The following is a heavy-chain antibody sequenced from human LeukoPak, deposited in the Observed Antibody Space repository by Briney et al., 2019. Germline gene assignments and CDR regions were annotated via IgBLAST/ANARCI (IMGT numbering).Heavy chain of an antibody. J-gene: IGHJ3*02. CDR2: IYTSGST. V-gene: IGHV4-61*02. D-gene: IGHD2-2*01. CDR3: ARASIVVVPAASRGAFDI. Sequence: SETLSLTCTVSGGSISSGSYYWSWIRQPAGKGLEWIGRIYTSGSTNYNPSLKSRVTISVDTSKNQFSLKLSSVTAADTAVYYCARASIVVVPAASRGAFDIWGQGTMVTVSS. CDR1: GGSISSGSYY.